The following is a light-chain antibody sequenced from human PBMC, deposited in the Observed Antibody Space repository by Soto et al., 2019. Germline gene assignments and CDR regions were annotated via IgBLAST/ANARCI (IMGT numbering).Light chain of an antibody. J-gene: IGLJ1*01. CDR3: QSYEISLSAYV. Sequence: QSVLTQPPSVSGAPGQRVTTACTGSSSKIGAGHGVHWYQQLPGTAPKLLIFGNKNRPSGVPDRFSGSKSGTSASLAITGLQAEGEADYYCQSYEISLSAYVFGNGTKVTVL. CDR2: GNK. V-gene: IGLV1-40*01. CDR1: SSKIGAGHG.